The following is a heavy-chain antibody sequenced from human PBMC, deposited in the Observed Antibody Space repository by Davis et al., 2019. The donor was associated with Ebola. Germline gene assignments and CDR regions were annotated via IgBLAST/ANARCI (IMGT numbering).Heavy chain of an antibody. V-gene: IGHV1-18*01. J-gene: IGHJ4*02. CDR3: ARGITMVRGQDYFDY. CDR2: ISAYNGNT. CDR1: GYSFTSYH. D-gene: IGHD3-10*01. Sequence: ASVKVSCKASGYSFTSYHITWVRQAPGQGLEWMGWISAYNGNTNYAQKLQGRVTMTTDTSTSTAYMELRSLRSDDTAVYYCARGITMVRGQDYFDYWGQGTLVTVSS.